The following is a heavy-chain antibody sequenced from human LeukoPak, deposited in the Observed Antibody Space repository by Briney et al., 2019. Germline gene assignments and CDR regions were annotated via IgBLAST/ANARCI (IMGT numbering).Heavy chain of an antibody. V-gene: IGHV3-23*01. CDR3: AKIGENAGDYDYVWGSYRSFDY. CDR1: GFTFSSYA. J-gene: IGHJ4*02. Sequence: GRSLRLSCAASGFTFSSYAMSWVRQAPGKGLEWVSAISGSGGSTYYADSVKGRFTISRDNSKNTLYLQMNSLRAEDTAVYYCAKIGENAGDYDYVWGSYRSFDYWGQGTLVTVSS. D-gene: IGHD3-16*02. CDR2: ISGSGGST.